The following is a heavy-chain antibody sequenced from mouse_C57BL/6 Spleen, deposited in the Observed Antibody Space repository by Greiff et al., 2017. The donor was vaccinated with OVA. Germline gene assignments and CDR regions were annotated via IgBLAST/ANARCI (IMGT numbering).Heavy chain of an antibody. J-gene: IGHJ4*01. V-gene: IGHV1-19*01. CDR3: ARGHNFYAMDY. CDR1: GYTFTDYY. CDR2: INPYNGGT. D-gene: IGHD1-3*01. Sequence: VQLQQSGPVLVKPGASVKMSCKASGYTFTDYYMNWVKQSHGKSLEWIGVINPYNGGTSYNQKFKGKATLTVDKSSSTAYMELNSLTSEDSAVYYCARGHNFYAMDYWGQGTSVTVSS.